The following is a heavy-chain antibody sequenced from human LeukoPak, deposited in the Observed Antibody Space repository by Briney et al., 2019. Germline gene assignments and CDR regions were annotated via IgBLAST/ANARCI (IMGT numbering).Heavy chain of an antibody. CDR3: ARIPGGSGSQYDY. Sequence: PGGSLRLSCAASGFTFSSYWMHWVRQAPGKGLVWVSRINSDGSSTFYADSVKGRFTTSRDNAENTGYLQMNSLRADDTAVYYCARIPGGSGSQYDYWGQGTLVIVSS. J-gene: IGHJ4*02. CDR2: INSDGSST. V-gene: IGHV3-74*01. CDR1: GFTFSSYW. D-gene: IGHD3-10*01.